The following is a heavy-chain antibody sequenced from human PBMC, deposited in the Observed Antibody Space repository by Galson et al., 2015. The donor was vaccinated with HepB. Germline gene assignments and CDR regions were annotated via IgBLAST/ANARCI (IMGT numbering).Heavy chain of an antibody. J-gene: IGHJ4*02. V-gene: IGHV1-69*13. CDR2: ILPMFDTS. Sequence: SVKVSCKASGGTFDSHAISWVRQAPGQGLEWMGGILPMFDTSYHAQKFQGRVTFTADESKTTAYMELNNLRADDTAVYYCARDRAYSQFDFWGQGTPVTVSS. CDR3: ARDRAYSQFDF. CDR1: GGTFDSHA. D-gene: IGHD4-11*01.